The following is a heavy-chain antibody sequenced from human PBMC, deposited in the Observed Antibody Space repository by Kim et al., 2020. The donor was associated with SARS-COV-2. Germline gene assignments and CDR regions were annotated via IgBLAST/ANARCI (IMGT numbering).Heavy chain of an antibody. D-gene: IGHD2-2*01. CDR3: AGMDQLLVKSYCYGMDV. J-gene: IGHJ6*02. Sequence: ASVKVSCKASGYTFTGYYMHWVRQAPGQGLEWMGRINPNSGGTNYAQKFQGRVTMTRDTSISTAYMELSRLRSDDTAVYYCAGMDQLLVKSYCYGMDVWGQGTTVTVSS. CDR1: GYTFTGYY. V-gene: IGHV1-2*06. CDR2: INPNSGGT.